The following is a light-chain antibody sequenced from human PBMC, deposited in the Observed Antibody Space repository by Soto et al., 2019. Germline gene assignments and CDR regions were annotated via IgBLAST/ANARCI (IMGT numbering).Light chain of an antibody. CDR3: QQRSSWRVT. CDR1: QSVSTF. Sequence: EIVLAQFPATLSLSPGERATLSCRASQSVSTFLAWYQQKPGQAPRLVVYDASKRAPGIPASFSGSGSGTDFTVTISSLEPEDFPVYYCQQRSSWRVTFCGRTKVEI. J-gene: IGKJ4*01. CDR2: DAS. V-gene: IGKV3-11*01.